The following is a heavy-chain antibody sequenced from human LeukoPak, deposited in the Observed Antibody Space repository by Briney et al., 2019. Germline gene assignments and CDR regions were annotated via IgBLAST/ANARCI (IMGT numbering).Heavy chain of an antibody. CDR2: IYSGGST. CDR1: GFTVSSNY. CDR3: ASPGMSGSYYC. J-gene: IGHJ4*02. Sequence: GGSLRLSCAASGFTVSSNYMSWVRQAPGKGLEWVSVIYSGGSTYYADSVKGRFTISRDNSRNTLYLQMNSLRAEDTAVYYCASPGMSGSYYCWGQGTLVTVSS. D-gene: IGHD1-26*01. V-gene: IGHV3-53*01.